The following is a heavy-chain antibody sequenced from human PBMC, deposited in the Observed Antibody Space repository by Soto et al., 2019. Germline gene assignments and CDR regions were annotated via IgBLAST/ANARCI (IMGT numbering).Heavy chain of an antibody. CDR1: GGTFSSYA. J-gene: IGHJ6*02. CDR2: IIPIFGTA. Sequence: QVQLVQSGAEVKKPGSSVKVSCKASGGTFSSYAISWVRQAPGQGLEWMGGIIPIFGTANYAQKFQGRVTITEDESTSTSYMELSSMRTEDTAVYYCALRIAAAFYYYYGMDVWGQGTTVTVSS. D-gene: IGHD6-13*01. V-gene: IGHV1-69*01. CDR3: ALRIAAAFYYYYGMDV.